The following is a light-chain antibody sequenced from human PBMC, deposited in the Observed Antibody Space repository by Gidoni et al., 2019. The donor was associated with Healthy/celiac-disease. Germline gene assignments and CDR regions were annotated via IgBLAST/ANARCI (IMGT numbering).Light chain of an antibody. V-gene: IGKV4-1*01. Sequence: DIVMTQSPDSLAVSLGERATINCKSSQSVLYSSNNKNYLAWYQQKPGQPPKLLIYWASTRASGVPERFSGSGAGKDFTLTISRLQAEDVAVYYCQQYYSTPLTFGGGTKVEIK. CDR1: QSVLYSSNNKNY. CDR3: QQYYSTPLT. CDR2: WAS. J-gene: IGKJ4*01.